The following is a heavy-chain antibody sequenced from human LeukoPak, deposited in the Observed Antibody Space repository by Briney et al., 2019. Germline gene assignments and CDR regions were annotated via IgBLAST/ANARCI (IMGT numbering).Heavy chain of an antibody. CDR3: ARDVPYYDSSGYPLPDYFDY. CDR2: ISAYNGNT. Sequence: ASVKVSCKAFGYTFTSYGISWVRQAPGQGLEWMGWISAYNGNTNYAQKLQGRVTMTTDTSTSTAYMELRSLRSDDTAVYYCARDVPYYDSSGYPLPDYFDYWGQGTLVTVSS. V-gene: IGHV1-18*01. D-gene: IGHD3-22*01. J-gene: IGHJ4*02. CDR1: GYTFTSYG.